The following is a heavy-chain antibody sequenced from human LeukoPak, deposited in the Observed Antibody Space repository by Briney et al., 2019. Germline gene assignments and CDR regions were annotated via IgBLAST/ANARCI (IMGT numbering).Heavy chain of an antibody. D-gene: IGHD3-22*01. CDR3: ANYDSSGFDAFDI. CDR1: GGSISSYY. J-gene: IGHJ3*02. Sequence: SETLSLTCTDSGGSISSYYWSWIRQPPGKGLEWIGYIYYSGSTNYNPSLKSRVTISVDTSKNQFSLKLSSVTAADTAVYYCANYDSSGFDAFDIWGQGTMVTVSS. V-gene: IGHV4-59*01. CDR2: IYYSGST.